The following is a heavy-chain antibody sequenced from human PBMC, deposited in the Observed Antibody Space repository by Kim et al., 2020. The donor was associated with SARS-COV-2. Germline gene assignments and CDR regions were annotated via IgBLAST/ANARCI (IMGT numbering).Heavy chain of an antibody. J-gene: IGHJ5*02. CDR1: GGSISSSNW. Sequence: SETLSLTCAVSGGSISSSNWWSWVRQHPGKGLEWIGEIYHSGSTNYNPSLKSRVTISVDKSKNQFSLKLSSVTAADTAVDYCARAGGGYGILTGCFWGSGFDPSGHGTPVTVSS. CDR2: IYHSGST. CDR3: ARAGGGYGILTGCFWGSGFDP. V-gene: IGHV4-4*02. D-gene: IGHD3-9*01.